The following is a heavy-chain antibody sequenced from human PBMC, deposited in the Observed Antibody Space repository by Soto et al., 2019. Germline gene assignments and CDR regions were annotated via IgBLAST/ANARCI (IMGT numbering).Heavy chain of an antibody. J-gene: IGHJ4*02. Sequence: QVQLVESGGGVVQPGRSLRLSCAASGFTFSSYGMHWVRQAPGKGLEWVAVISYDGSNKYYADSVKGRFTISRDNSNNTRHLQMNSLRAEDTAVYYCAKRSSLLYGGQGTLVTVSS. V-gene: IGHV3-30*18. CDR3: AKRSSLLY. D-gene: IGHD3-10*01. CDR2: ISYDGSNK. CDR1: GFTFSSYG.